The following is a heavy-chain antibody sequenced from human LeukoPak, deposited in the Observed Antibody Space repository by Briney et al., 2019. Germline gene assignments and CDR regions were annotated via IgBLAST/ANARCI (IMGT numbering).Heavy chain of an antibody. D-gene: IGHD5-24*01. J-gene: IGHJ4*02. CDR1: GFTFSSYW. CDR3: VRDVWGDRDGFFDN. Sequence: AGSLTVSCAASGFTFSSYWMHWVRQAPGKGLVWVPRINTDGRSTSYADSVTGRFTVSRDNAKSTLYLQMNSLRAEDTAVYYCVRDVWGDRDGFFDNWGQGTLGTVSS. CDR2: INTDGRST. V-gene: IGHV3-74*01.